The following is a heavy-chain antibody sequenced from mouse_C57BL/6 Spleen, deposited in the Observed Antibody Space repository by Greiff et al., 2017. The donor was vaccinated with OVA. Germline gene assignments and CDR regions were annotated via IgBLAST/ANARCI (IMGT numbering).Heavy chain of an antibody. J-gene: IGHJ4*01. CDR2: INYDGSST. V-gene: IGHV5-16*01. Sequence: EVMLVESEGGLVQPGSSMKLSCTASGFTFSDYYMAWVRQVPEKGLEWVANINYDGSSTYYLDSLKSRFIISRDNAKNILYLQMSSLKSEDTATYYCARAGYGNYEDYAMDYWGQGTSVTVSS. CDR3: ARAGYGNYEDYAMDY. D-gene: IGHD2-10*02. CDR1: GFTFSDYY.